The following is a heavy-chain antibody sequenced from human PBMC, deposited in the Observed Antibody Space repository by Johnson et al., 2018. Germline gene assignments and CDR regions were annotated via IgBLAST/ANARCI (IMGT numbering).Heavy chain of an antibody. CDR2: IYSADSDV. Sequence: VQLVQSGAEVRKPGESLRISCKVSGYTSTSYWIAWVRQMPGKGLEWMGIIYSADSDVRYSPSFQGQVTISADKSISTAYLKWNSLKASDPAIDYCARPTITGAYAFGVWGQGTMVTVSS. CDR1: GYTSTSYW. J-gene: IGHJ3*01. V-gene: IGHV5-51*03. CDR3: ARPTITGAYAFGV. D-gene: IGHD5-12*01.